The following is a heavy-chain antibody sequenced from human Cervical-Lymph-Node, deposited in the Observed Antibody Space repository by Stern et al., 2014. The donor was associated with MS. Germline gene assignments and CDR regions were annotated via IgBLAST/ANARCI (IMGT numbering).Heavy chain of an antibody. CDR3: ARGAGWFDP. CDR1: GGSISSYY. CDR2: IYYSGST. V-gene: IGHV4-59*01. D-gene: IGHD1-14*01. J-gene: IGHJ5*02. Sequence: QLQLQESGPGLVKPSATLSLTCTASGGSISSYYWSWIRQPPGKGLEWIGYIYYSGSTNYNPSLKSRVTISVDTSKNQFSLKLSSVTAADTAVYYCARGAGWFDPWGQGTLVTVSS.